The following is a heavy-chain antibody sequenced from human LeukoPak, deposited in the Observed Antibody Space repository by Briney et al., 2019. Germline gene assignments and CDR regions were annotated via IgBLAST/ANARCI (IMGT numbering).Heavy chain of an antibody. CDR1: GYTFTSYD. CDR3: ARFTTGWSGYDY. J-gene: IGHJ4*02. D-gene: IGHD3-3*01. Sequence: ASVKVSCKASGYTFTSYDINWVRQATGQGLEWMGWMNPNSGNTGYAQKFQGRVTMTRNTSISTAYMELSSLRSEDTAVYYCARFTTGWSGYDYWGQGTPVTVSS. CDR2: MNPNSGNT. V-gene: IGHV1-8*01.